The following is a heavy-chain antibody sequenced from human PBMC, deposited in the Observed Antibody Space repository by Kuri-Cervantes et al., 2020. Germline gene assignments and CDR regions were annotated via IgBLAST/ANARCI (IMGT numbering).Heavy chain of an antibody. CDR1: GGSVSSGSYY. V-gene: IGHV4-39*07. CDR3: ARGGRGYSGLDLPLS. CDR2: INHSGST. D-gene: IGHD5-12*01. Sequence: SETLSLTCTVSGGSVSSGSYYWGWIRQPPGKGLEWIGEINHSGSTNYNPSLKSRVTISVDTSKNQFSLKLSSVTAADTAVYYRARGGRGYSGLDLPLSWGQGTLVTVSS. J-gene: IGHJ4*02.